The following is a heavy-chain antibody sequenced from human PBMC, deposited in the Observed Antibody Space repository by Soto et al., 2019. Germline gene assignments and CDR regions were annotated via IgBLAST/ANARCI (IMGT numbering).Heavy chain of an antibody. CDR1: GGSISSSSYY. CDR3: ARLERGYGDYQYDY. V-gene: IGHV4-39*01. CDR2: IYYSGTT. Sequence: QLQLQESGPGLVKPSETLSLTCTVSGGSISSSSYYWGWIRQPPGKGLEWIGSIYYSGTTYSNPSLQSLLTISGDTSKNQFSLTLSSVAAADTAVYYWARLERGYGDYQYDYWGQGTLVTVSS. J-gene: IGHJ4*02. D-gene: IGHD4-17*01.